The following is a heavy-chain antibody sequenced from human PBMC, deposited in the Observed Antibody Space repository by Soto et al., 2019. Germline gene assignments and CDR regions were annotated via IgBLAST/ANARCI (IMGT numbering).Heavy chain of an antibody. V-gene: IGHV3-48*02. CDR3: ARDQGDFWSGYYVYYGMDV. CDR1: GFTFSSYS. CDR2: ISSSSSTI. Sequence: PGGSLRLSCAASGFTFSSYSMNWVRQAPGKGLEWVSYISSSSSTIYYADSVKGRFTISRDNAKNSLYLQMNSLRDEDTAVYYCARDQGDFWSGYYVYYGMDVSAQGTTVPVSS. D-gene: IGHD3-3*01. J-gene: IGHJ6*02.